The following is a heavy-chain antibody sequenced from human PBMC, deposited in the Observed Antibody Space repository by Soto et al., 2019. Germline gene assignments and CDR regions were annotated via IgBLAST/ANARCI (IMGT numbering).Heavy chain of an antibody. D-gene: IGHD5-18*01. CDR3: ARVERYSYGPEPYFDY. J-gene: IGHJ4*02. CDR1: GYTFTRSG. Sequence: ASVKVSCKASGYTFTRSGISWARQAPGQGPEWMGWISSYNGDTNYAQTFQGRVTMTTDTSTSTAYMELRSLRSDDTAVYYCARVERYSYGPEPYFDYWGQGTLVTVSS. V-gene: IGHV1-18*01. CDR2: ISSYNGDT.